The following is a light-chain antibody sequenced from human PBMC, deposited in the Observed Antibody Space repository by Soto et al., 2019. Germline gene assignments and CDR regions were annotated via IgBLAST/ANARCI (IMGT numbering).Light chain of an antibody. CDR1: QSISSTY. V-gene: IGKV3-20*01. Sequence: SVLTQSPGTLSLSPREGATLSCRTSQSISSTYLAWYQQRPGQAPRLLIYAASSRATGIPDRFSGSGSGTDFSLAISRLEPEDFAVYYCQQYFRSLDTFGQATKLEIK. CDR3: QQYFRSLDT. CDR2: AAS. J-gene: IGKJ2*01.